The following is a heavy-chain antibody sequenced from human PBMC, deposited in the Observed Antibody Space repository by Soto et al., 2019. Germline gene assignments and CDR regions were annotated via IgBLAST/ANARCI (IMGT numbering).Heavy chain of an antibody. CDR1: GFTFNTYN. CDR2: ISSSSGTT. J-gene: IGHJ4*02. CDR3: ARDEVDY. Sequence: GGSLRLSCVASGFTFNTYNMNWVRQAPGKGLEWVSFISSSSGTTYYADSVKGRFTISRDNSRNTLYLQMNSLRAEDTAVYYCARDEVDYWGQGTLVTVSS. V-gene: IGHV3-48*01.